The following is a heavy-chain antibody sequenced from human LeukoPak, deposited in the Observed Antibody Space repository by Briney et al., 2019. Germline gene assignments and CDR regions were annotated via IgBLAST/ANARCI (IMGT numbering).Heavy chain of an antibody. CDR2: IYYSGST. CDR3: ARGTGGWYFDL. D-gene: IGHD1/OR15-1a*01. V-gene: IGHV4-59*01. Sequence: SSETLSLTCTVSGGSISSYYWSWIRQPPGKGLEWIGYIYYSGSTNYNPSLKSRVTISIDTSKNQFSLKLTSVTAADTAAYYCARGTGGWYFDLWGRGTLVTVSS. CDR1: GGSISSYY. J-gene: IGHJ2*01.